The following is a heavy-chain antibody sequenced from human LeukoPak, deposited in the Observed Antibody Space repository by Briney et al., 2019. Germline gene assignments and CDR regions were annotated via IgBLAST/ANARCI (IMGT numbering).Heavy chain of an antibody. V-gene: IGHV4-59*08. CDR3: AGHHPRNTVDF. CDR1: GGSISSYY. J-gene: IGHJ4*02. Sequence: SETLSLTCTVSGGSISSYYWSWIRQPPGKGLEWIAYISDIGRINYNPSLKSRVTISLDTPKNQFSLKLSSVTAADTAVYYCAGHHPRNTVDFWGQGTLVTVRS. CDR2: ISDIGRI. D-gene: IGHD2/OR15-2a*01.